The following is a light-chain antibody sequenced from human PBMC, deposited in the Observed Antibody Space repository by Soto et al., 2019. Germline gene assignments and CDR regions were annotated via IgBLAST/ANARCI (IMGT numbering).Light chain of an antibody. CDR3: QQYHSYWT. Sequence: VLTQDRRTLVLAPGVALIVRCRASQSVSSSYLAWYQQKPGQAPRLLVYGASSRATGIPDRFSGSGSGTEFTLTISSLQTDDFSTYYCQQYHSYWTFSQGTKVDIK. J-gene: IGKJ1*01. CDR2: GAS. CDR1: QSVSSSY. V-gene: IGKV3-20*01.